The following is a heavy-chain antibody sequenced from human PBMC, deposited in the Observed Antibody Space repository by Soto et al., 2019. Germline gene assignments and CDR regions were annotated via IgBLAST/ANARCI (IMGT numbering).Heavy chain of an antibody. CDR3: AREMVGGYFDY. CDR2: ISSTSSLI. Sequence: PGGSLRLSCAASGFTFTTYTMTWVRQAPGEGLEWVSYISSTSSLIYYADSVKGRFTISRDKAKNSLYLQMNGLGDDDTAVYYCAREMVGGYFDYWGQGTLVTVSS. CDR1: GFTFTTYT. V-gene: IGHV3-48*02. J-gene: IGHJ4*02. D-gene: IGHD1-26*01.